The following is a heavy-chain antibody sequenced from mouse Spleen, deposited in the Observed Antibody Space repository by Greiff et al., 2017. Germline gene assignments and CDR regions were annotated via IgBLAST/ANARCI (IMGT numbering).Heavy chain of an antibody. J-gene: IGHJ1*01. D-gene: IGHD2-14*01. CDR1: GYTFTSYW. Sequence: QVQLKQPGAELVKPGASVKLSCKASGYTFTSYWMHWVKQRPGRGLEWIGRIDPNSGGTKYNEKFKSKATLTVDKPSSTAYMQLRSLTSEDSAVYYCARRDLYYRSGLDVWGAGTTVTVSS. CDR3: ARRDLYYRSGLDV. CDR2: IDPNSGGT. V-gene: IGHV1-72*01.